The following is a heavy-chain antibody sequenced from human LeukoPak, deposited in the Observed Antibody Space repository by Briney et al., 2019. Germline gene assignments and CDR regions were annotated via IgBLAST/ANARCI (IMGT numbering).Heavy chain of an antibody. CDR3: ARAGWFSTTWHFDY. V-gene: IGHV4-34*01. J-gene: IGHJ4*02. Sequence: SETLSLTCAVYGGSFSGYYWSWIRQPPGKGLEWIGEINHSGSTNYNPSLKSRVTISVDTSKNQFSLKLSSVTAADTAVYYCARAGWFSTTWHFDYWGQGILVTVSS. CDR2: INHSGST. CDR1: GGSFSGYY. D-gene: IGHD6-19*01.